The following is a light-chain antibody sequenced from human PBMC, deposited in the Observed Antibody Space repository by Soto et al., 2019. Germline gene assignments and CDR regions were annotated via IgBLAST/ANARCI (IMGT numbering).Light chain of an antibody. CDR3: QQYGSSPPYT. CDR1: QSFSSTY. Sequence: EIVLTQSPGTLSLSPGERATLSCRASQSFSSTYLAWYQLKPGQAPRLLIYGASSRATGIPERFSGSGSGTDFTLPISRLEPEDFAAYYCQQYGSSPPYTFGQGTKLEIK. CDR2: GAS. J-gene: IGKJ2*01. V-gene: IGKV3-20*01.